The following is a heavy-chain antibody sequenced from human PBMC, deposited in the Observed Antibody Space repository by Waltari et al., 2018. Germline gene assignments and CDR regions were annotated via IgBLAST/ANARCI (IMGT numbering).Heavy chain of an antibody. D-gene: IGHD6-19*01. J-gene: IGHJ4*02. CDR3: ATSDPGIAVAGKGNLDY. CDR2: SDPEEGET. CDR1: GYTLTELS. V-gene: IGHV1-24*01. Sequence: QVQLVQSGAEVKKPGASVKVSCKVSGYTLTELSRHWVRQAPGKGREWMGGSDPEEGETIYAQKVRGRVTMTEDTPTDTAYMELSSRRSEDTAVYYCATSDPGIAVAGKGNLDYWGQGTLVTVSS.